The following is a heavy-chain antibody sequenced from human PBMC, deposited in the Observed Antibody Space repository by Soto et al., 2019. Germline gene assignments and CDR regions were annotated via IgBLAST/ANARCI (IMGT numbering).Heavy chain of an antibody. Sequence: PSETLSLTCTVSGGSISSYYWSWIRQPPGKGLEWIGYIYYSGSTNYNPPLKSRVTISVDTSKNQFSLKLSSVTAADTAVYYCSRAGVATILDDWGQGTQVTVSS. CDR1: GGSISSYY. CDR2: IYYSGST. V-gene: IGHV4-59*08. J-gene: IGHJ4*02. CDR3: SRAGVATILDD. D-gene: IGHD5-12*01.